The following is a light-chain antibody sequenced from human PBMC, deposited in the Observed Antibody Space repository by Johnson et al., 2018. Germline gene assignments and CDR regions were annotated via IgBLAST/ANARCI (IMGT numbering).Light chain of an antibody. J-gene: IGLJ1*01. Sequence: QSVLTQPPSVSAAPGQKVTIYCSGSSSNIGNNYVSWYQQLPGTAPKLLIYENNKRPSGIPDRFSGSKSGTSATLGITGLPTGDEADYYCGTWGSILRAGNVFGTGTKVTLL. CDR2: ENN. CDR1: SSNIGNNY. V-gene: IGLV1-51*02. CDR3: GTWGSILRAGNV.